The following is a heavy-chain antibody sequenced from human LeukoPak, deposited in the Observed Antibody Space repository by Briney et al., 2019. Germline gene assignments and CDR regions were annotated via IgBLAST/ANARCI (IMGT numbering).Heavy chain of an antibody. J-gene: IGHJ4*02. CDR1: GGSFSGYY. Sequence: KSSETLSLTCAVYGGSFSGYYWSWIRQPPGKGLEWIGEINHSGSTNYNPSLKSRVTISVDTSKNQFSLKLSSVTAADTAVYYCARGGVVVNYFDYWGQGTLVTVSS. CDR3: ARGGVVVNYFDY. V-gene: IGHV4-34*01. CDR2: INHSGST. D-gene: IGHD3-22*01.